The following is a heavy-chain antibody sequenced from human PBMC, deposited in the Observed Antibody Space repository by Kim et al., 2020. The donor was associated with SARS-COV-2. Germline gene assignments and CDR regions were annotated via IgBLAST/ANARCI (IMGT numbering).Heavy chain of an antibody. CDR3: ARVFRGMDV. J-gene: IGHJ6*02. V-gene: IGHV4-59*01. Sequence: SGSTNYNPSHKSRVTISVDTAKKQFSLKLSAMTAADTAIYYCARVFRGMDVWGQGTTVIVSS. CDR2: SGST.